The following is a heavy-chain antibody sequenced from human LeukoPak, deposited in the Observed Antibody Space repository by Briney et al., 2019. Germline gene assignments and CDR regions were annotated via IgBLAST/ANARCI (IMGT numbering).Heavy chain of an antibody. V-gene: IGHV1-2*02. Sequence: GASVKVSCKASGYTFTGYYMHWVRQAPGQGLEWMGWINPNSGGTNYAQKFQGRVTMTRDTSISTAYMELSRLRSDDTAVYYCARVYSNYGGVYPFDYWGQGTLVTVSS. CDR2: INPNSGGT. CDR3: ARVYSNYGGVYPFDY. D-gene: IGHD4-11*01. J-gene: IGHJ4*02. CDR1: GYTFTGYY.